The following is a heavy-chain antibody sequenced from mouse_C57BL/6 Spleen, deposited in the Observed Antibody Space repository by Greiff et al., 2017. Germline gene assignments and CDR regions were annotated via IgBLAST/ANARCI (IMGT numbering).Heavy chain of an antibody. D-gene: IGHD1-1*01. CDR3: ASAEFFIRGYAMDY. CDR1: GYTFTDYN. J-gene: IGHJ4*01. Sequence: EVQLQQSGPELVKPGASVKIPCKASGYTFTDYNMDWVKQSHGKSLEWIGDINPNNGGTIYNQKFKGKATLTVDKSSSTAYMELRSLTSEDTAVYYCASAEFFIRGYAMDYWGQGTSVTVSS. CDR2: INPNNGGT. V-gene: IGHV1-18*01.